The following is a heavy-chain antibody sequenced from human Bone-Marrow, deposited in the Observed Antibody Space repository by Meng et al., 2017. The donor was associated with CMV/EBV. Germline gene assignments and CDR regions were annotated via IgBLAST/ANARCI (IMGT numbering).Heavy chain of an antibody. D-gene: IGHD3-3*01. V-gene: IGHV1-2*02. J-gene: IGHJ6*02. CDR3: ARDRRSEHPYYYYGMDV. Sequence: ASVKVSCKASGYTFTGYYMHWVRQAPGQGLEWMGWINPNSGGTNYAQKFQGRVTITADKSTSTAYMELSSLRSEDTAVYYCARDRRSEHPYYYYGMDVWGQGTTVTVSS. CDR1: GYTFTGYY. CDR2: INPNSGGT.